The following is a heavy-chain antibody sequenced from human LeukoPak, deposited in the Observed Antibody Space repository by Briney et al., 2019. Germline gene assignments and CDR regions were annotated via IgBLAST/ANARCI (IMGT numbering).Heavy chain of an antibody. J-gene: IGHJ3*02. CDR1: GYSFTNYY. Sequence: GESLKISCKGSGYSFTNYYIAWVRPMPGRGREWLGIIYPGDSETRYSPSFQGQVTISADKSTAYLQWSSLKASATAMYYCARQVRGSDAFDIWRQGTMVTVSS. CDR2: IYPGDSET. CDR3: ARQVRGSDAFDI. V-gene: IGHV5-51*01. D-gene: IGHD5-12*01.